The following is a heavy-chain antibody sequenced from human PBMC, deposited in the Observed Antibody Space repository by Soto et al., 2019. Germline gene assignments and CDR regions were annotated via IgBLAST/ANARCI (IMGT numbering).Heavy chain of an antibody. Sequence: EVQLLESGGGLVQPGGSLRLSCAASGFTFSSYAMSWVRQAPGKGLEWVSAISGSGGSTYYADSVKGRFTISRDNSKNTLYLQMTSLRAEDTAVYYCAKSPSIVVVVAATSGYYGMDVWGQGTTVTVSS. CDR3: AKSPSIVVVVAATSGYYGMDV. CDR1: GFTFSSYA. J-gene: IGHJ6*02. D-gene: IGHD2-15*01. CDR2: ISGSGGST. V-gene: IGHV3-23*01.